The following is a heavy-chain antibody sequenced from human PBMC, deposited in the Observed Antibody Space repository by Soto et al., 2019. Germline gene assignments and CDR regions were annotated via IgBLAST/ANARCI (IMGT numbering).Heavy chain of an antibody. Sequence: QVQLQESGPGLVKPSQTLSLTCTVSGGSISSGDYYWSWIRQHPGKGLEWIGYIYYSGSTYYNPSLKSRVNISVDTSKNQFSLKLNSVTAADTAVYYCAREQQLAGGDAFDSWGQGTMVTVSS. CDR3: AREQQLAGGDAFDS. J-gene: IGHJ3*02. CDR1: GGSISSGDYY. CDR2: IYYSGST. D-gene: IGHD6-13*01. V-gene: IGHV4-30-4*01.